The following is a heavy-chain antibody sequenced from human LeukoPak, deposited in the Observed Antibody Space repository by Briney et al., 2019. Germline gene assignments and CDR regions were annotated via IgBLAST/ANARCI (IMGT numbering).Heavy chain of an antibody. CDR2: IYWDDDK. J-gene: IGHJ3*02. CDR1: GFSLSTSGVG. CDR3: AHRTTMTTVTPSAFDI. D-gene: IGHD4-17*01. V-gene: IGHV2-5*02. Sequence: SGPTLVKPTQTLTLTCTFSGFSLSTSGVGVGWIRQPPGKALEWPALIYWDDDKRYSPSLKSRLTITKDTSKNQVVLTMTSMDPVDTATYYCAHRTTMTTVTPSAFDIWGQGTMVTVSS.